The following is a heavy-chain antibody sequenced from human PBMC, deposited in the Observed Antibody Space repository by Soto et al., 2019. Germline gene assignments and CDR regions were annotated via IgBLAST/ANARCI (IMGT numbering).Heavy chain of an antibody. J-gene: IGHJ6*02. CDR2: IYHSGST. V-gene: IGHV4-59*04. CDR1: GGSISSYY. CDR3: ARRPGTVTTDYYGMDV. D-gene: IGHD4-17*01. Sequence: SETLSLTCTVSGGSISSYYWSWIRQPPGKGLEWIGYIYHSGSTYYNPSLKSRVTISVDTSKNQFSLKLSSVTAADTAVYYCARRPGTVTTDYYGMDVWGQGTTVTVSS.